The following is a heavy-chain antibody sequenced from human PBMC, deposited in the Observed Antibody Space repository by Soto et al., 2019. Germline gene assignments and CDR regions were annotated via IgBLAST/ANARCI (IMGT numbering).Heavy chain of an antibody. CDR1: GFTVSSNY. CDR3: ARDDWSGTEYFQH. V-gene: IGHV3-66*01. CDR2: IYSGGST. Sequence: EVPLVESGGGLVQPGGSLRLSCAASGFTVSSNYMSWVRQAPGKGLEWVSVIYSGGSTYYADSVKGRFTISRDNSKNTLYLQMNSLRAEDTAVYYCARDDWSGTEYFQHWGQGTLVTVSS. J-gene: IGHJ1*01. D-gene: IGHD3-3*01.